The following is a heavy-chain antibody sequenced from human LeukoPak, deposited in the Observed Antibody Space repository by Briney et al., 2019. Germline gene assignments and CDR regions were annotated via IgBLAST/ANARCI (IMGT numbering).Heavy chain of an antibody. V-gene: IGHV4-39*01. CDR3: ATWRTAKTGFDY. D-gene: IGHD1-1*01. J-gene: IGHJ4*02. CDR2: IYYSGSP. CDR1: GGSISNNNCY. Sequence: SETLSLTCTVSGGSISNNNCYWAWIRQPPGKGLECIGSIYYSGSPYYNPSLKSRVTISVDTSKNQFSLRLSSVTAADTAVYYCATWRTAKTGFDYWGQGTLVTVSS.